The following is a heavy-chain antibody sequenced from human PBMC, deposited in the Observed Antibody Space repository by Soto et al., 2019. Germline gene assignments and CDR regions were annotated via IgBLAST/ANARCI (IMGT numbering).Heavy chain of an antibody. J-gene: IGHJ6*01. CDR3: AXGMGAENTFYYYFGMDV. D-gene: IGHD3-16*01. CDR1: GGSFSAYH. V-gene: IGHV4-34*01. Sequence: SETLSLTCAVYGGSFSAYHWSWIRQPPGKGLEWIGEINHSGSTKYNPSLKSRVTISVDTSKNQFSLKLSSVTAADTAVYYCAXGMGAENTFYYYFGMDVWGQGTTVTVSS. CDR2: INHSGST.